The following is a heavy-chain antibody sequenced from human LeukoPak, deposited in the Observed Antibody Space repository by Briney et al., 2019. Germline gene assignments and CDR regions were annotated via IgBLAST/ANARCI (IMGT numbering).Heavy chain of an antibody. J-gene: IGHJ3*02. CDR3: ARAVGVTAVHNAFDI. V-gene: IGHV3-66*02. D-gene: IGHD2-21*02. CDR1: GFTVISNY. Sequence: RVSRRLSCPAAGFTVISNYIRWVRQAPGNRLKWVSVIYSGGGTDYADSVKGRFTISRDNSKNTLYLQMSSLRAEDTAVYYCARAVGVTAVHNAFDIWGQGTMVTVSS. CDR2: IYSGGGT.